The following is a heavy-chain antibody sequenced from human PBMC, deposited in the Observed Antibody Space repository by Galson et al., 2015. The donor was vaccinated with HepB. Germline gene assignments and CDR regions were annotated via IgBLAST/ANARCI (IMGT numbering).Heavy chain of an antibody. CDR1: GYTFNSYG. J-gene: IGHJ6*02. D-gene: IGHD3-10*01. V-gene: IGHV1-18*04. CDR2: ISAYNGNT. CDR3: AGAIKLLWFGGDLDYYGMDV. Sequence: SVKVSCKASGYTFNSYGISWVRQAPGQGLEWMGWISAYNGNTKYAQKFQGRVTMTTDTSTSTAYLELRSLRSDDTAVYYCAGAIKLLWFGGDLDYYGMDVWGQGTTVTVSS.